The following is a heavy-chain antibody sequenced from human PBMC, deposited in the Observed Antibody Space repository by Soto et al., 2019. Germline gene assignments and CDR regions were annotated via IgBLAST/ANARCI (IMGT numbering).Heavy chain of an antibody. D-gene: IGHD6-19*01. CDR2: ISSSGSTI. CDR3: AGIEVAVPSAAFDI. J-gene: IGHJ3*02. V-gene: IGHV3-11*01. Sequence: GGSLRLSCAASGFTFSDYYMSWIRQAPGKGLEWVSYISSSGSTIYYADSVKGRFTISRDNAKNSLYLQMNSLRAEDTAVYYCAGIEVAVPSAAFDIWGQGTMVTVSS. CDR1: GFTFSDYY.